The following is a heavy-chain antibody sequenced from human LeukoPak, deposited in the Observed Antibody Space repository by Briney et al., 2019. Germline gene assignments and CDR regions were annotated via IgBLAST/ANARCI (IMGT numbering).Heavy chain of an antibody. J-gene: IGHJ5*02. CDR2: INHDGSLT. CDR3: SRDVFSLGDP. CDR1: GFILTNYG. Sequence: GGSLRLSCAASGFILTNYGMHWVRQSPGKGLVWVSHINHDGSLTNYADSVKGRFTISRDIAKNTVYLQMNSLGAEDTATYYCSRDVFSLGDPWGQGTLVTVSS. V-gene: IGHV3-74*01. D-gene: IGHD2/OR15-2a*01.